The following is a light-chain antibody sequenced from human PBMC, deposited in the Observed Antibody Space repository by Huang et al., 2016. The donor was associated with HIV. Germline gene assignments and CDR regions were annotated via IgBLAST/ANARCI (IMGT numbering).Light chain of an antibody. Sequence: EIVLTQSPATRSMSPGQRATLSCRASQSVSRNLAWFQQKPGQAPRLLIYGASTRATGIPARFSGSGSGIEFTLTISSLQSEDFAVYYCQQYNNWPPMYTFGQGTKLEV. CDR2: GAS. J-gene: IGKJ2*01. V-gene: IGKV3-15*01. CDR1: QSVSRN. CDR3: QQYNNWPPMYT.